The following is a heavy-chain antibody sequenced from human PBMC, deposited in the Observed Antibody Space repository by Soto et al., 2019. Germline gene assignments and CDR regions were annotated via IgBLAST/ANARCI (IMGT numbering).Heavy chain of an antibody. CDR3: TADINLYYGMDV. CDR1: GFTFSNAW. CDR2: IKVTTDGAPT. V-gene: IGHV3-15*01. Sequence: EVQLVESGGGLVEPGGSLTLSCAAFGFTFSNAWMNWVRQTPGKGLEWIGRIKVTTDGAPTDYAAPVRGRFTLSRDDSKNTLYLQMNSLKTEDTAFCYCTADINLYYGMDVWGQGTTVTVSS. J-gene: IGHJ6*02.